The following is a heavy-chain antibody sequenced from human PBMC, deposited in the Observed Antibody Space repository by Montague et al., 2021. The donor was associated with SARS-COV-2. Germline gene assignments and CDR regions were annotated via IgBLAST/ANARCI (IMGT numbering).Heavy chain of an antibody. CDR2: IDWDDDK. V-gene: IGHV2-70*11. CDR1: GFSLSTSGLC. Sequence: PALVKPTQTLTLTCTFSGFSLSTSGLCVSWIRQPPGKALEWLARIDWDDDKYYSTSLKARLTISKDTSKNQVVLTMTNMDPVDTATYYCARTYYGGRPFDYWGQGTLVTVAS. CDR3: ARTYYGGRPFDY. J-gene: IGHJ4*02. D-gene: IGHD4-23*01.